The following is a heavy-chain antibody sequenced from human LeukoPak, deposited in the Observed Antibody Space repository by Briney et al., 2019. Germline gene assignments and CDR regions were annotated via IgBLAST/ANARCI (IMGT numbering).Heavy chain of an antibody. Sequence: GGSLRLSCAASGXAFSSYAVTWVRQAPGKGLEWVWTISGTGDNTHYADSVKGRFSIHRDSSKTTLYLQMDSLSVEDTALYYCAKAVKYLTFDYWGQGTLVTVSS. V-gene: IGHV3-23*01. CDR1: GXAFSSYA. D-gene: IGHD2-2*02. J-gene: IGHJ4*02. CDR2: ISGTGDNT. CDR3: AKAVKYLTFDY.